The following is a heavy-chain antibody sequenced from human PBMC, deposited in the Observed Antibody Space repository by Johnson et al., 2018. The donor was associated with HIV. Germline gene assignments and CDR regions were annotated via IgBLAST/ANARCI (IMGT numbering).Heavy chain of an antibody. D-gene: IGHD4-23*01. CDR3: ARETYGGNSGAFDI. CDR2: INWNGGST. J-gene: IGHJ3*02. Sequence: VQLVESGGGVVRPGGSLRLSCAASGFIFDDYGMSWVRQAPGKGLEWVSGINWNGGSTGYADSVKGRFTISRDNSKNTLYLQMNSLRAEDTAVYYCARETYGGNSGAFDIWGQGTMVTVSS. V-gene: IGHV3-20*04. CDR1: GFIFDDYG.